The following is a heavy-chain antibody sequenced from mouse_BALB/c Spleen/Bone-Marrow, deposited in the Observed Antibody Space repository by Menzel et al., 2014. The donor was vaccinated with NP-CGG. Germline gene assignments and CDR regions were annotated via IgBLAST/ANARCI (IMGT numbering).Heavy chain of an antibody. V-gene: IGHV1S34*01. Sequence: LVKTGASVKISCKASGYSFTGXYXHWVXKSXXXSLEWIXYISCYNGATSYNQKFKGKATFTVDTSSSTAYMQFNSLTSEDSAVYYCARVGGRYYFDYWGQGTTLTVSS. CDR3: ARVGGRYYFDY. CDR1: GYSFTGXY. CDR2: ISCYNGAT. D-gene: IGHD1-1*01. J-gene: IGHJ2*01.